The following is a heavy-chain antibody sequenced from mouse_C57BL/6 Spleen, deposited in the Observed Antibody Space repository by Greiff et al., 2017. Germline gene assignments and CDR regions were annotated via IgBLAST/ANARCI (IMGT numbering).Heavy chain of an antibody. CDR2: IWGGGST. Sequence: VMLVESGPGLVAPSQSLSITCTVSGFSLTSYGVDWVRQPPGKGLEWLGVIWGGGSTHYNSALMSRLSISTDNSKSQVFIKMKMQQTDDTAMYYCVKHEGYDDTFAYWGQGTLVTVSA. D-gene: IGHD2-3*01. V-gene: IGHV2-9*01. CDR1: GFSLTSYG. J-gene: IGHJ3*01. CDR3: VKHEGYDDTFAY.